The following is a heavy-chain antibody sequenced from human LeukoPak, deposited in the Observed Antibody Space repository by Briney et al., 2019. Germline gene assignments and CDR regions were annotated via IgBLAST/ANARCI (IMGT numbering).Heavy chain of an antibody. J-gene: IGHJ4*02. CDR3: ARGFSSGDYSNYDVLLDFDY. V-gene: IGHV1-8*01. CDR1: GYTFTSYD. Sequence: GASVKVSCKASGYTFTSYDINWVRQATGQGLEWMGWMNPNSGNTGYAQKFQGRVTTTRNTSISTAYMELSSLRSEDTAVYYCARGFSSGDYSNYDVLLDFDYWGQGTLVTVSS. CDR2: MNPNSGNT. D-gene: IGHD4-11*01.